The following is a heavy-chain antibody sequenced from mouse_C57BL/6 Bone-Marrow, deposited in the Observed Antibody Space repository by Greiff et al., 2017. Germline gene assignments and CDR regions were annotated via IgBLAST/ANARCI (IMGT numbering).Heavy chain of an antibody. Sequence: QVQLQQSGPELVKPGASVKISCKASGYAFSSSWMNWVKQRPGKGLEWIGRIYPGDGDTNYNGKFKGKDTLTADKSSSTAYMQLSSLTSEDSAVYFCARERITTVVGGFDYWGQGTTLTVSS. J-gene: IGHJ2*01. CDR2: IYPGDGDT. D-gene: IGHD1-1*01. CDR3: ARERITTVVGGFDY. V-gene: IGHV1-82*01. CDR1: GYAFSSSW.